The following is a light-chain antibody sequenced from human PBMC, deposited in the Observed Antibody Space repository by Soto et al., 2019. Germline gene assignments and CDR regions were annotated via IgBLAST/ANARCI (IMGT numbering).Light chain of an antibody. V-gene: IGKV1-5*01. CDR2: DAS. J-gene: IGKJ4*01. CDR3: QQYNSYSFT. Sequence: DIQMTQSPSTLSASVGDRVTITCRASQGISRWLAWYQQKPGKAPNLLIYDASSVESGVPYRFSGSGSGTEFTLTISSLQPDDFATHYCQQYNSYSFTFGGGTEVEIK. CDR1: QGISRW.